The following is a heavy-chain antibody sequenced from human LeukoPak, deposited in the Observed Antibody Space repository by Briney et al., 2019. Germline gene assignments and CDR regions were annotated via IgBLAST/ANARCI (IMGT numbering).Heavy chain of an antibody. J-gene: IGHJ6*03. D-gene: IGHD6-19*01. CDR1: GGSISSSSYY. CDR2: IYYSGST. CDR3: ARRTVAGLYYYYYYMDV. V-gene: IGHV4-39*07. Sequence: SETLSLTCTVSGGSISSSSYYWGWIRQPPGKGLEWIGSIYYSGSTYYNPSLKSRVTISVATSKNQFSLKLSSVTAADTAVYYCARRTVAGLYYYYYYMDVWGKGTTVTVSS.